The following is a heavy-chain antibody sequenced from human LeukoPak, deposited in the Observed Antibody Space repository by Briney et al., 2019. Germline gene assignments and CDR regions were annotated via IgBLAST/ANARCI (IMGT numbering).Heavy chain of an antibody. J-gene: IGHJ4*02. V-gene: IGHV4-38-2*01. CDR1: GYSISSGYY. CDR2: IYHSGST. D-gene: IGHD3-22*01. Sequence: SETLSLTCAVSGYSISSGYYWGWIRQPPGKGLEWIGIIYHSGSTYYNPSLKSRVTISVDTSKNQFSLKLNSVTAADTAVYYCARIPYYYDSSGYYYVDYWGQGTLVTVSS. CDR3: ARIPYYYDSSGYYYVDY.